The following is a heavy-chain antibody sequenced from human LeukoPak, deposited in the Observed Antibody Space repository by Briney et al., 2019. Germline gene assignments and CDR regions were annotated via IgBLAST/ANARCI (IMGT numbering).Heavy chain of an antibody. CDR1: GGSFSGYH. CDR3: ARAGAQQQLVDY. Sequence: SETLSLTCAVYGGSFSGYHWSWIRQPPGKGLEWIGDINHSGSTNYNPSLKSRVTISVDTSKNQFSLKLSSVTAADTAVYYCARAGAQQQLVDYWGQGTLVTVSS. D-gene: IGHD6-13*01. V-gene: IGHV4-34*01. J-gene: IGHJ4*02. CDR2: INHSGST.